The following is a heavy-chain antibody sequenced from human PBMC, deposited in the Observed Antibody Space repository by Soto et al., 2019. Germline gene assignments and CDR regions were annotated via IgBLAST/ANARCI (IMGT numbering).Heavy chain of an antibody. Sequence: SETLSLTCTVSVGSISSGDYYWSWIRQPPGKGLEWIGYIYYSGSTYYNPSLKSRVTISVDTSKNQFSLKLSSVTAADTAVYYCARGDRDYYDSSGYGPIPYWGQGTLITVSS. V-gene: IGHV4-30-4*01. D-gene: IGHD3-22*01. CDR1: VGSISSGDYY. J-gene: IGHJ4*02. CDR2: IYYSGST. CDR3: ARGDRDYYDSSGYGPIPY.